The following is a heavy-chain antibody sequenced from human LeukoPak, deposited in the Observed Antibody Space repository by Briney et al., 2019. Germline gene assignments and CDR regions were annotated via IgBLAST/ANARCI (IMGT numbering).Heavy chain of an antibody. CDR3: ARDARSSGWLGNFDY. Sequence: ASVKVSCKASGYTFTSYGISWVRQAPGQGLEWMGWISAYNGNTNYAQKLQGRVTMTTDTSTSTAYMELRSLRSHDTAVYYCARDARSSGWLGNFDYWGQGTLVTVSS. CDR1: GYTFTSYG. J-gene: IGHJ4*02. D-gene: IGHD6-19*01. CDR2: ISAYNGNT. V-gene: IGHV1-18*01.